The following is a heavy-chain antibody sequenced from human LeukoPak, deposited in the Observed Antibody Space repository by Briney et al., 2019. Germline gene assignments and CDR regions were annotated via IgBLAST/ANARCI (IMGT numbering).Heavy chain of an antibody. CDR3: AREPAYCGGDCYTDY. Sequence: ASVKVSCKASGYTFTGYYMHWVRRAPGQGLEWMGWINPNSGGTNYAQKFQDRVTMTRDTSISTAYMELSRLRSDDTAVYYCAREPAYCGGDCYTDYWGQGTLVTVSS. J-gene: IGHJ4*02. CDR2: INPNSGGT. CDR1: GYTFTGYY. V-gene: IGHV1-2*02. D-gene: IGHD2-21*02.